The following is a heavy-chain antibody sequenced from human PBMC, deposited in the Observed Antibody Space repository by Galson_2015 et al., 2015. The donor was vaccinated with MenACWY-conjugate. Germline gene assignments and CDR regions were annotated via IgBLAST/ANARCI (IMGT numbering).Heavy chain of an antibody. J-gene: IGHJ6*04. D-gene: IGHD3-3*01. Sequence: ETLSLTCTVSGASISPYYWSWVRQFPGKGLEWIAYIHYTGRTEYSPSVESRATISVDTSQNQFSLKMSPVTAADTAVYYCARDDRGLRFWGKGTTVIVSS. V-gene: IGHV4-59*01. CDR3: ARDDRGLRF. CDR1: GASISPYY. CDR2: IHYTGRT.